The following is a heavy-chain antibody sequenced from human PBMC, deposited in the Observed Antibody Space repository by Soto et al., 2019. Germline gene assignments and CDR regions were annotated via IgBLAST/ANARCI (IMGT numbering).Heavy chain of an antibody. Sequence: GGSLRLSCAASGFTVSSNYMSWVRQAPGKGLEWVSVIYSGGSTKYADSGKGRFTMSRDNSKNTLYLQMNSLRAEDTAVYYCARDTAAGPDYWGQGTLVTVSS. CDR1: GFTVSSNY. D-gene: IGHD6-13*01. J-gene: IGHJ4*02. CDR3: ARDTAAGPDY. V-gene: IGHV3-66*01. CDR2: IYSGGST.